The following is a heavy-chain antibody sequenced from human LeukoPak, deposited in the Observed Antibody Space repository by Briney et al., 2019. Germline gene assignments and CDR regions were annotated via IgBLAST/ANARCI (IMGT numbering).Heavy chain of an antibody. CDR2: INPNSGGT. CDR3: ARADEYGYFDY. J-gene: IGHJ4*02. V-gene: IGHV1-2*02. Sequence: ASVKVSCKASGYTFTGYYMHWVRQAPGQGLEWMGWINPNSGGTNYAQKFQGRVTMTRDTSISTACMELSRLRSGDTAVYYCARADEYGYFDYWGQGTLVTVSS. D-gene: IGHD4/OR15-4a*01. CDR1: GYTFTGYY.